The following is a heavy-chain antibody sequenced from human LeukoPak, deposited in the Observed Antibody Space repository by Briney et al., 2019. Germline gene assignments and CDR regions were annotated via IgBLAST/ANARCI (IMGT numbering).Heavy chain of an antibody. Sequence: ASVKVSCXASGYTFTDYYTHWVRQARGQGLEWMARINPNSGATNYAQKFQGRVTMTRDTSISTAYMELTRRRSDDMAVYYCARATFDSSGRDYFDYWGQGALVTVSS. CDR1: GYTFTDYY. CDR2: INPNSGAT. CDR3: ARATFDSSGRDYFDY. D-gene: IGHD3-22*01. J-gene: IGHJ4*02. V-gene: IGHV1-2*06.